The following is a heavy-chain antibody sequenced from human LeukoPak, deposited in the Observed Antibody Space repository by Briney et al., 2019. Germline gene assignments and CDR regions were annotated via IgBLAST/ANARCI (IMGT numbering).Heavy chain of an antibody. CDR2: ISWNSGSI. J-gene: IGHJ5*02. D-gene: IGHD2-2*01. CDR3: AKGRDKYQLLSKNWFDP. Sequence: PGGSLRLSCAAPGFTFDDYAMHWVRQAPGKGLEWVSGISWNSGSIGYADSAKGRFTISRDNAKNSLYLQMNSLRAEDTALYYCAKGRDKYQLLSKNWFDPWGQGTLVTVSS. V-gene: IGHV3-9*01. CDR1: GFTFDDYA.